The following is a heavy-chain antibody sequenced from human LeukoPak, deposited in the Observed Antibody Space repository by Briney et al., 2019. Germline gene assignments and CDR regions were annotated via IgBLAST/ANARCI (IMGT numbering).Heavy chain of an antibody. J-gene: IGHJ4*02. CDR1: GFTFSNAW. CDR3: TGVSRSSWYDY. D-gene: IGHD6-13*01. Sequence: GGSLRLSCAGSGFTFSNAWMSWVRQAPGKGLEWVGRIKSKTDGGTPDYAAPVKGRFTISRDDSKNTLYLQMNSLKTEDTAVYYCTGVSRSSWYDYWGQGTLVTVSS. V-gene: IGHV3-15*01. CDR2: IKSKTDGGTP.